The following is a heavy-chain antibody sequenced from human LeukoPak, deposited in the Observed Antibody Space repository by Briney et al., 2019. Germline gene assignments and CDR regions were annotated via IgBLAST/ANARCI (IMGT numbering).Heavy chain of an antibody. V-gene: IGHV1-2*02. Sequence: ASVKVSCKASGYIFTGYYLFWVRQAPGQGLEWIGWIKPNGGATRYAQKCQSRVTLTCDTSIRTTYMELSSLTSDDTAVYYCARDERYSDADHHYPDLGYWGQGTLVTVSS. CDR1: GYIFTGYY. D-gene: IGHD3-16*01. CDR3: ARDERYSDADHHYPDLGY. CDR2: IKPNGGAT. J-gene: IGHJ4*02.